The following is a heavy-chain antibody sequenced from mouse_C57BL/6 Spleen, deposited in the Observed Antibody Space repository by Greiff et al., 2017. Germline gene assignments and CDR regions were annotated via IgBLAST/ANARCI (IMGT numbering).Heavy chain of an antibody. CDR3: ARKGNWDYFDY. CDR1: GFTFSAYG. V-gene: IGHV5-17*01. CDR2: FSSGSSTI. J-gene: IGHJ2*01. Sequence: EVQGVESGGGLVKPGGSLKLSCAASGFTFSAYGMHWVRQAPEKGLEWVAYFSSGSSTIYYADTVKGRFTISRDNAKNTLFLQMTSLRSEDTAMYYGARKGNWDYFDYWGQGTTLTVAS. D-gene: IGHD4-1*01.